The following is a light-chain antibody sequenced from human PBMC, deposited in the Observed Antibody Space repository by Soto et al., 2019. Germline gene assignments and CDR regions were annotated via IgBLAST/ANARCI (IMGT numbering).Light chain of an antibody. J-gene: IGKJ4*01. CDR3: QQRSNWPPLT. CDR1: QSVSSY. CDR2: DAS. Sequence: EIVLTQSPATLSLPPGERATLSCMASQSVSSYLAWYQQKPGQAPRLLIYDASNRATGIPDRFSGSGSGTDFTLTSSSLEPEEFAVYYFQQRSNWPPLTFGGGNKVEIK. V-gene: IGKV3-11*01.